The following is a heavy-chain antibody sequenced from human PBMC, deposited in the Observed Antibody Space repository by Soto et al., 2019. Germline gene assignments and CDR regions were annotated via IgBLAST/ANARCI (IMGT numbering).Heavy chain of an antibody. J-gene: IGHJ4*02. Sequence: QLQLQESGPGLVKPSETLSLTCTVSGGSISSSSYYWGWIRQPPGKGLEWIGSIYYSGSTYYNPSLKSRVTISVDTSKNQFSLKLSSVTAADTAVYYCARHSRVAYYDFWSGYYTRAFDYWGQGTLVTVSS. V-gene: IGHV4-39*01. CDR2: IYYSGST. D-gene: IGHD3-3*01. CDR3: ARHSRVAYYDFWSGYYTRAFDY. CDR1: GGSISSSSYY.